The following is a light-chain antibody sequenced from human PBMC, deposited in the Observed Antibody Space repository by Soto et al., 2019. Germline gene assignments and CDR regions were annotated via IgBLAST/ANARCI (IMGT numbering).Light chain of an antibody. J-gene: IGKJ1*01. CDR2: DAS. CDR1: QSISSW. CDR3: QQYNTGPT. V-gene: IGKV1-5*01. Sequence: DIQMTQSPSTLSASVGDRVTITCRASQSISSWLAWYQQKPGKAPKLLIYDASSLESGVPSRFSGNGSGTEFTLTISSLQPDDFATYYCQQYNTGPTFGQGTKV.